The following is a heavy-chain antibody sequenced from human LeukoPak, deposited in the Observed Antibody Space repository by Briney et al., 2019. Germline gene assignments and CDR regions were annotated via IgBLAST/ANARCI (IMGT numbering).Heavy chain of an antibody. CDR1: GDTITNYY. CDR2: LSPSDGT. J-gene: IGHJ4*02. V-gene: IGHV1-46*01. D-gene: IGHD3-22*01. Sequence: ASVKVSCKTPGDTITNYYMHWVRQAPGQGPEWMGILSPSDGTTYAQKFQGRVIMARDMSTSTVYMELSSLSSEDTAVYYCARGDERGGYSRMYFDFWGQGTLVTVSS. CDR3: ARGDERGGYSRMYFDF.